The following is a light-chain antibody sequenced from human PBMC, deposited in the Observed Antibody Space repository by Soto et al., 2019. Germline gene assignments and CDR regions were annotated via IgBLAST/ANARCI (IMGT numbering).Light chain of an antibody. V-gene: IGKV1-33*01. CDR2: DAS. Sequence: DIQMTQSPSSLSASVGDRVTITCQASQDIRKYLNWYQQKPGKAPALLIYDASNLQTGVPSRFSGRGYGTEFSFAITSLQPEDIATYYCQEYDYLYTFGQGTKLEIK. CDR1: QDIRKY. CDR3: QEYDYLYT. J-gene: IGKJ2*01.